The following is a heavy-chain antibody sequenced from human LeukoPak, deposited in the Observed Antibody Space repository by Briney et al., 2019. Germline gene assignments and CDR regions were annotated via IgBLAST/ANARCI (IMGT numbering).Heavy chain of an antibody. CDR1: GFTFSTYY. J-gene: IGHJ4*02. D-gene: IGHD6-6*01. Sequence: GGSLRLSCAASGFTFSTYYMNWVRQAPGKGLEWVSFITGSSSYIYYTDSVKGRFTISRDNAKNSLFLQMNSLRDEDAAVYYCASGFSSSPYFDYWGQGTLVTVSS. V-gene: IGHV3-21*01. CDR3: ASGFSSSPYFDY. CDR2: ITGSSSYI.